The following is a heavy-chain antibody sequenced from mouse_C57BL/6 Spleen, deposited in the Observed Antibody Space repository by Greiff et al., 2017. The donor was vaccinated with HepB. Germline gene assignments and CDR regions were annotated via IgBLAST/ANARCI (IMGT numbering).Heavy chain of an antibody. V-gene: IGHV5-6*02. CDR2: ISSGGSYT. Sequence: EVKLVESGGDLVKPGGSLKLSCAASGFTFSSYGMSWVRQTPDKRLEWVATISSGGSYTYYPDSVKGRFTISRDNAKNTLYLQMSSLKSEDTAMYYCARRGAGTPNYFDYWGQGTTLTVSS. CDR3: ARRGAGTPNYFDY. J-gene: IGHJ2*01. CDR1: GFTFSSYG. D-gene: IGHD4-1*01.